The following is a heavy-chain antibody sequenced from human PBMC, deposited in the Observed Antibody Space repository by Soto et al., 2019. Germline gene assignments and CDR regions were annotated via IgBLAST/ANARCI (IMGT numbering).Heavy chain of an antibody. CDR3: ARGPKAVITIFGVVIPNWFDP. CDR2: INHSGST. Sequence: SETLSLTCAAYGGSFSGYYWSWIRQPPGKGLEWIGEINHSGSTNYNPSLKSRVTISVDTSKNQFSLKLSSVTAADTAVYYCARGPKAVITIFGVVIPNWFDPWGQGTLVTVSS. CDR1: GGSFSGYY. D-gene: IGHD3-3*01. J-gene: IGHJ5*02. V-gene: IGHV4-34*01.